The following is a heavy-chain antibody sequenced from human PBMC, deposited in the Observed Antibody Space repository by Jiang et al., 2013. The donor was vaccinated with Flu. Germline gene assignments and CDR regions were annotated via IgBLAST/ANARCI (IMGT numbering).Heavy chain of an antibody. CDR3: ATSRGSYGTQHFDS. J-gene: IGHJ4*02. Sequence: GIIPIFGIANYAQKFQGRVTITADESTSTAYMELSSLRSDDTALYYCATSRGSYGTQHFDSWGQGTRVNVSS. CDR2: IIPIFGIA. V-gene: IGHV1-69*01. D-gene: IGHD1-26*01.